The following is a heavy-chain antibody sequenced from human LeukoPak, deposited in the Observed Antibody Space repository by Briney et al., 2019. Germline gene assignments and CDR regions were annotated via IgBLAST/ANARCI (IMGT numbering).Heavy chain of an antibody. J-gene: IGHJ4*02. Sequence: PGGSLRLSCAASGFTFSSYGMHWVRQAPGKGLEWVGVIWYDGSNKYYADSVKGRFTISRDNSKNTLYLQMNSLRAEDTAVYYCARGGFGEPYFDYWGQGTLVTVSS. CDR1: GFTFSSYG. CDR2: IWYDGSNK. CDR3: ARGGFGEPYFDY. V-gene: IGHV3-33*01. D-gene: IGHD3-10*01.